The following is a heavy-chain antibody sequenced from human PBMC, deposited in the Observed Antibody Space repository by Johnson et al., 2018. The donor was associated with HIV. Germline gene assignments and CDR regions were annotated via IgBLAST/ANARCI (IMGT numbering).Heavy chain of an antibody. V-gene: IGHV3-30*04. CDR3: AKDGDDGDGPDGTKGAFDI. CDR1: GFTFSSYA. D-gene: IGHD5-24*01. Sequence: QVQLVESGGGVVQPGRSLRLSCAASGFTFSSYAMHWVRQAPGKGLEWVAVISYDGSNKYYADSVKGRFTISRDNSKNTLCLQMNSLRIEDTGLYYCAKDGDDGDGPDGTKGAFDIWGQGTMVTVSS. J-gene: IGHJ3*02. CDR2: ISYDGSNK.